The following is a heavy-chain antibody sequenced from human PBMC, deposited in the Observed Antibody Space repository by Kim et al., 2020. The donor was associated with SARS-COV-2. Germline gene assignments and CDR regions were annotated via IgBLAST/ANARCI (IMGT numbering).Heavy chain of an antibody. CDR2: IYYSGIT. CDR1: GGSVSSGSYY. J-gene: IGHJ6*01. Sequence: SETLSLTCTVSGGSVSSGSYYWSWIRQPPGQGREWSGYIYYSGITNYNPSLKSRVTISVDTSKNQFSLKLSSVPAADTAVYYCAGVEYQLPLSGSYYYYG. V-gene: IGHV4-61*01. CDR3: AGVEYQLPLSGSYYYYG. D-gene: IGHD2-2*01.